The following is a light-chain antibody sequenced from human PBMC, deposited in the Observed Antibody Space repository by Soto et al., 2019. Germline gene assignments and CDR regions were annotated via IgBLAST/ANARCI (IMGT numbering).Light chain of an antibody. CDR1: SSDVGYYNY. CDR3: SSFTIRSTLI. V-gene: IGLV2-14*01. CDR2: EVS. Sequence: QSALTQPASVSGSPGQSITISCTGSSSDVGYYNYVSWYQQHPGKAPKLMIYEVSNRPSGVSDRFSGSKSGNTASLTISGLQAEDGADYYCSSFTIRSTLIFGGGTKVT. J-gene: IGLJ2*01.